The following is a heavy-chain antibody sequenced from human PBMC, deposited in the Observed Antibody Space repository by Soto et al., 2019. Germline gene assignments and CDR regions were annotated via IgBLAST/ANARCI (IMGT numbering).Heavy chain of an antibody. V-gene: IGHV3-72*01. CDR3: VRNGMGWFVP. D-gene: IGHD3-16*01. J-gene: IGHJ5*02. CDR1: GFTFSDYY. Sequence: EIQLVESGGGSVQPGGSLRLSCVASGFTFSDYYMDWVRQAPGKGLEWVARVKHRPKNYDTEYAASVTGRFIISRDDSQNSMFLQMNRLKAGDQAVYFWVRNGMGWFVPRGQGTLVTVSP. CDR2: VKHRPKNYDT.